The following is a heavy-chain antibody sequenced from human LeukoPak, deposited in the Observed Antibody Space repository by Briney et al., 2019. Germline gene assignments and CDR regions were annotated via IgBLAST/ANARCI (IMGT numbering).Heavy chain of an antibody. J-gene: IGHJ4*02. CDR1: GYTFSNYW. D-gene: IGHD2/OR15-2a*01. CDR3: ARRTTGNDY. CDR2: IYPRDSDT. Sequence: GESLKISCKGSGYTFSNYWIGWVRQMPGKGLEWMGIIYPRDSDTTYSPSFQGQVTMSADKSISTAYLEWSSLKATDTAMYFCARRTTGNDYWGQGTLVIVSS. V-gene: IGHV5-51*01.